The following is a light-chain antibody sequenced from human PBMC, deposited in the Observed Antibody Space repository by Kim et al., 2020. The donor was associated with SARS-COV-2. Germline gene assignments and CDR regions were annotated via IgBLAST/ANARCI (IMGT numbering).Light chain of an antibody. J-gene: IGLJ2*01. CDR3: QAWDSSTVV. CDR2: HDS. CDR1: KGGDKH. V-gene: IGLV3-1*01. Sequence: STGHTARCPGADVKGGDKHACRYTQKQGQAPVLVLYHDSQRPSGIPVRVSGSNSGNTATLTISGTQAMDEADYYGQAWDSSTVVFGGGTQLTVL.